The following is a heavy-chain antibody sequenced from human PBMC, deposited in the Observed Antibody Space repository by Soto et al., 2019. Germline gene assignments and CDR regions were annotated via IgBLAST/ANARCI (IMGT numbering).Heavy chain of an antibody. CDR1: GFTFSSYA. D-gene: IGHD3-22*01. V-gene: IGHV3-30-3*01. J-gene: IGHJ6*02. Sequence: GGSLRLSCAASGFTFSSYAMHWVRQAPGKGLEWVAVISYDGSNKYYADSVKGRFTISRDNSKNTLYLQMNSLRAEDTAVYYCARDRKRSYYDSSGYYKYYYGMDVWGQGTTVTVSS. CDR2: ISYDGSNK. CDR3: ARDRKRSYYDSSGYYKYYYGMDV.